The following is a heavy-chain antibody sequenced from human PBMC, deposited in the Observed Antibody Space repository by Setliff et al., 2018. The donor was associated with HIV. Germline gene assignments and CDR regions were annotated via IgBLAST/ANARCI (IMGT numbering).Heavy chain of an antibody. J-gene: IGHJ4*02. CDR1: GFTFKNYR. V-gene: IGHV3-48*01. Sequence: PGGSLRLSCATSGFTFKNYRMNWVRQTPGKGLEWVGDIDYRTNIASYADAVRGRFTISRDNADNSLFLQMNGLRAEDTALYFCARGSWAGYESGGYYHFDFWCQGTLVTVS. CDR2: IDYRTNIA. CDR3: ARGSWAGYESGGYYHFDF. D-gene: IGHD3-22*01.